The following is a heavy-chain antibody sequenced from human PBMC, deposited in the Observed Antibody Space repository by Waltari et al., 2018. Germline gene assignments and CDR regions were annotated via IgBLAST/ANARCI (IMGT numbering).Heavy chain of an antibody. J-gene: IGHJ4*02. D-gene: IGHD2-15*01. CDR3: AYGGSFDY. CDR1: GFTVSGHY. CDR2: IYSGGST. V-gene: IGHV3-53*01. Sequence: EVQLVESGGGLIQHGASLSLSCPSRGFTVSGHYMNWVRQAPGKGLEWVSVIYSGGSTYYADAVKGRFTISRDNSKNTLYLQMNSLRAEDTAVYYCAYGGSFDYWGQGTLVTVSS.